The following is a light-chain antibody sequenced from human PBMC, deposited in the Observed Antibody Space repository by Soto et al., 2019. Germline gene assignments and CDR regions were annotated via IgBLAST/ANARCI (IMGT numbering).Light chain of an antibody. Sequence: EIVLTQSPATLSLSPGERATLSCRASQSVSSYLSWYQQKPGQAPRLLIYDASNSATGIPARFSGSGSGTDFTLTISSLEPEDFAVYYCQQRSNWITFGQGTRLAIK. CDR2: DAS. V-gene: IGKV3-11*01. CDR3: QQRSNWIT. CDR1: QSVSSY. J-gene: IGKJ5*01.